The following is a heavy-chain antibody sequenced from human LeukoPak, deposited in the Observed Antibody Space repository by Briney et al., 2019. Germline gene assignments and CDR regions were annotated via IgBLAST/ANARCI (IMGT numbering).Heavy chain of an antibody. CDR3: ARGQRLLWFGELLVNYYYYYMDV. CDR2: MNPNSGNT. J-gene: IGHJ6*03. D-gene: IGHD3-10*01. Sequence: ASVKVSCKASGYTFTSYDINWVRQATGQGLEGMGWMNPNSGNTGYAQKFQGRVTMTRNTSISTAYMELSSLRSEDTAVYYCARGQRLLWFGELLVNYYYYYMDVWGKGTTVTISS. V-gene: IGHV1-8*01. CDR1: GYTFTSYD.